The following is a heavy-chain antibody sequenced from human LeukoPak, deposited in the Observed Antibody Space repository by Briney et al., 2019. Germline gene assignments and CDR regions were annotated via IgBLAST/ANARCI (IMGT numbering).Heavy chain of an antibody. J-gene: IGHJ6*04. CDR3: AELGITMIGGV. CDR2: ISSSGSTI. D-gene: IGHD3-10*02. CDR1: GFTFISYE. Sequence: GGPLRLSFAASGFTFISYEMNWVRQAPGKGLEWVSYISSSGSTIYYADSVKGRFTISRDNAKNSLYLQMNSLRAEDTAVYYCAELGITMIGGVWGKGTTVTISS. V-gene: IGHV3-48*03.